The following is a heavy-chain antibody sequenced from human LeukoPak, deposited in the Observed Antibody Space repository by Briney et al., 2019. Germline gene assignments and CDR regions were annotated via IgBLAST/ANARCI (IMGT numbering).Heavy chain of an antibody. CDR3: ARDGPGTGFYFDY. D-gene: IGHD3/OR15-3a*01. V-gene: IGHV3-74*01. CDR2: INSDGSRT. J-gene: IGHJ4*02. Sequence: GASLRLSCAASGFTFSSYWMHWVRQAPGKGLVWVSRINSDGSRTSYADSVKGRFTISRDNAKNTLYLQMNSLRAEDTAVYYCARDGPGTGFYFDYWGQGTLVTVSS. CDR1: GFTFSSYW.